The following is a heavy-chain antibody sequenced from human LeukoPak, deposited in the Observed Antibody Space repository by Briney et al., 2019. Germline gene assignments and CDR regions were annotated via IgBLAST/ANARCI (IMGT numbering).Heavy chain of an antibody. V-gene: IGHV3-33*01. J-gene: IGHJ3*02. Sequence: GGSLRLSCTASVFTFSSYGMHWVPQAPDKGLEGVAVIWYDGSNEYYADSVKGRFTISRDNSKNTLYLQMNSLRAEDTAVYYCAREGTGTTLAPDAFDIWGQGTMVTVSS. CDR3: AREGTGTTLAPDAFDI. CDR1: VFTFSSYG. D-gene: IGHD1-7*01. CDR2: IWYDGSNE.